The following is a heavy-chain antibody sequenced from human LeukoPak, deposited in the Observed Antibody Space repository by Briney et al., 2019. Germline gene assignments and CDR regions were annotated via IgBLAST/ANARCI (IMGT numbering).Heavy chain of an antibody. CDR3: TTESYDR. CDR2: ILSKSEGGTA. Sequence: GGSLRLSCAASGFTFSNAWMSCVRQAPGKGLEWVGRILSKSEGGTADYSSPVKGRFTISRDDSKNTLYLQMDSLKTEDTAIYYCTTESYDRWGQGTLVTVSS. J-gene: IGHJ4*02. V-gene: IGHV3-15*01. D-gene: IGHD3-22*01. CDR1: GFTFSNAW.